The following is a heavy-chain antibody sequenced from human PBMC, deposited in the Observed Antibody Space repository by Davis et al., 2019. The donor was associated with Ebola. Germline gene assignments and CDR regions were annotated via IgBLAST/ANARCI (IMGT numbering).Heavy chain of an antibody. V-gene: IGHV3-48*04. D-gene: IGHD6-13*01. CDR1: GFTFSSYS. CDR2: ISRSGSTI. CDR3: ARGDSSSWYGVYFQH. Sequence: GESLKIPCAASGFTFSSYSMNWVRQDPGKGLEWVSYISRSGSTIYYADSVKGRFTISRDNAKNSLYLQMNSLRAEDTAVYYCARGDSSSWYGVYFQHWGQGTLVTVSS. J-gene: IGHJ1*01.